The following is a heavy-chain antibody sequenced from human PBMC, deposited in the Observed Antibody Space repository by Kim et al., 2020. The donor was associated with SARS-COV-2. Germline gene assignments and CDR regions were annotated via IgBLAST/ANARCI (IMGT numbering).Heavy chain of an antibody. Sequence: TSGNINYNPSLKSRVTLSVDTSKNPFSLKVTSLTAADTAVYYCARGDAGYWGQGTLVTVSS. CDR2: TSGNI. D-gene: IGHD1-1*01. V-gene: IGHV4-4*07. CDR3: ARGDAGY. J-gene: IGHJ4*02.